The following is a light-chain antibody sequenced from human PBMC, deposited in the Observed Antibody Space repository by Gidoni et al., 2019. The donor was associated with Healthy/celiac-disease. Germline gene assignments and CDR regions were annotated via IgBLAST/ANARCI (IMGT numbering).Light chain of an antibody. Sequence: DMQLTQSPSLLSASVGDRVTITCRASQGISSYVAWYQQKPGKAPKLLIYAASTLQSGVPSRFSGSGSGTEFTLTISSLQPEDFATYYCQQLNSYPRMYTFGQGTKLEIK. J-gene: IGKJ2*01. V-gene: IGKV1-9*01. CDR3: QQLNSYPRMYT. CDR2: AAS. CDR1: QGISSY.